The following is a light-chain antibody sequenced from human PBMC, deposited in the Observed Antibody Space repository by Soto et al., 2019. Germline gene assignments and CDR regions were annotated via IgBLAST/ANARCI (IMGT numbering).Light chain of an antibody. Sequence: QSALTQPRSVSGSPGQSVTISCTGTSSDVGGFKYVSWYQQHPGKAPKLIIFDASKRPSGVPDRFSGSKSGYTASLTISGLQGEDEADYYCCSYAANDVRFGGGTKLTVL. CDR1: SSDVGGFKY. J-gene: IGLJ2*01. V-gene: IGLV2-11*01. CDR2: DAS. CDR3: CSYAANDVR.